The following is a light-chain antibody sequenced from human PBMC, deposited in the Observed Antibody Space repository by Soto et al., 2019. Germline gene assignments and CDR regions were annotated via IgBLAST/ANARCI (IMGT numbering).Light chain of an antibody. V-gene: IGKV3-20*01. J-gene: IGKJ5*01. CDR2: GAS. CDR1: QSRTSDY. Sequence: EIVLTQSPGTLSLSPGERATLSCRASQSRTSDYLAWYQQKPGQTPRLLIHGASSRATGIPDRFSGSGSGTDFTLTISRLEPEDFAVYYCQLSQQRSSWPPIAFGQGTRLEIK. CDR3: QLSQQRSSWPPIA.